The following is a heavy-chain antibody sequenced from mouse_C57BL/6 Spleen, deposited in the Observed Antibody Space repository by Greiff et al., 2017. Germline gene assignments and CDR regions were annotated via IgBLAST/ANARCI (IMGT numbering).Heavy chain of an antibody. D-gene: IGHD1-1*01. CDR1: GYTFTEYT. J-gene: IGHJ1*03. V-gene: IGHV1-62-2*01. Sequence: QVQLQQSGAELVKPGASVKLSCKASGYTFTEYTIHWVKQRSGQGLEWIGWFYPGSGSIKYNEKFKDKATLTADKSSSTVYMELSRLTSEDSAVYFCASHENYGSSYWWYFDVWGTGTTVTVSS. CDR3: ASHENYGSSYWWYFDV. CDR2: FYPGSGSI.